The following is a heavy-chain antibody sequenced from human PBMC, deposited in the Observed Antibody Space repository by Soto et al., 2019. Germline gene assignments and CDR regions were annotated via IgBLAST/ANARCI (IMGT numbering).Heavy chain of an antibody. V-gene: IGHV3-48*03. CDR3: ARAGYEYIWGSYRPSLFDY. D-gene: IGHD3-16*02. CDR2: ISSSGSPI. J-gene: IGHJ4*02. CDR1: GFTFSGYE. Sequence: PGGSLRLSCAASGFTFSGYEMNWVRQAPGKGLEWVSYISSSGSPIHYADSVKGRFTISRDNAKNSLYLEMKSLRAEDTAVYYCARAGYEYIWGSYRPSLFDYWGQGTLVTVS.